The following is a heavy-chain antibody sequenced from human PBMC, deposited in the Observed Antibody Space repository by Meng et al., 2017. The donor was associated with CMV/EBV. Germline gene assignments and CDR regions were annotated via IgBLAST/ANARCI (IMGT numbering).Heavy chain of an antibody. Sequence: SCKASGYTFTSYYMHWVRQAPGKGLEWTSYISAGGDTIYYADSVKGRFTISRDNAKKSLYLQMNSLRAEDTAIYYCARNLGARTPRDAMDVWGQGTTVTVSS. J-gene: IGHJ6*02. D-gene: IGHD6-6*01. V-gene: IGHV3-48*03. CDR2: ISAGGDTI. CDR1: GYTFTSYY. CDR3: ARNLGARTPRDAMDV.